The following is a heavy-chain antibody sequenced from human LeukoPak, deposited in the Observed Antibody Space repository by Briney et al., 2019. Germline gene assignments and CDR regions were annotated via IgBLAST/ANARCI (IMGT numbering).Heavy chain of an antibody. D-gene: IGHD6-6*01. CDR1: GYTFTDYY. CDR2: INPNTDGT. CDR3: ARARWQLVPYFDS. V-gene: IGHV1-2*02. J-gene: IGHJ4*02. Sequence: ASVKVSCKASGYTFTDYYIHWGRQPPGQGIGLMGWINPNTDGTNFAQTFPSGAALSSYTSISTAYLGLGSLRSDDTAVYYCARARWQLVPYFDSWGQGTLVTVSS.